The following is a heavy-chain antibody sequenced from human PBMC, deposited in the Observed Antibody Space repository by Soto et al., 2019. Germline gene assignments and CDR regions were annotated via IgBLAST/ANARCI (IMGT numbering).Heavy chain of an antibody. Sequence: SEXLSLTCTVPGCSISSYYWSWIRQPPGKGLEWIGYIYYSGSTNYNPSLKSRVTISVDTSKNQFSLKLSSVTAADTAVYYCARGEYDDFDIWGQGTMVTV. CDR2: IYYSGST. CDR3: ARGEYDDFDI. J-gene: IGHJ3*02. CDR1: GCSISSYY. D-gene: IGHD3-10*01. V-gene: IGHV4-59*01.